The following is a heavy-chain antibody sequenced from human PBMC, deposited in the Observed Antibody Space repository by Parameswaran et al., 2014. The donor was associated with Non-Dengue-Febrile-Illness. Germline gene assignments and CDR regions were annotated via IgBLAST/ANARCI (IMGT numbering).Heavy chain of an antibody. V-gene: IGHV4-39*01. J-gene: IGHJ4*02. D-gene: IGHD5-18*01. CDR2: IYYSGST. CDR3: ARSYSYGSYYFDY. Sequence: WIRQPPGKGLEWIGSIYYSGSTYYNPSLKSRVTISVDTSKNQFSLKLSSVTAADTAVYYCARSYSYGSYYFDYWGQGTLVTVSS.